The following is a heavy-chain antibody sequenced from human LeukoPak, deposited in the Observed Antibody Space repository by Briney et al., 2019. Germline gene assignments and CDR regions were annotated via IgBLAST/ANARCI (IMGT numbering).Heavy chain of an antibody. CDR2: INPNRGGT. J-gene: IGHJ6*02. V-gene: IGHV1-2*02. Sequence: ASVKVSCKASVYTFTRYYMHWVRQAPGQGLEWMGWINPNRGGTNYAQKFQGRVTMTRDTSISTAYMELSRLRSDDTAVYCCARDRTLVRDYYYGMDVWGQGTTVTVSS. CDR1: VYTFTRYY. D-gene: IGHD6-13*01. CDR3: ARDRTLVRDYYYGMDV.